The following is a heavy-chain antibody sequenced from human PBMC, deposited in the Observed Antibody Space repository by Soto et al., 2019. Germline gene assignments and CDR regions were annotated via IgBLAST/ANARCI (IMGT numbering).Heavy chain of an antibody. CDR2: ISSSGSTI. Sequence: GGSLRLSCAASGFTFRSYEMNWVRQAPGKGLEWVSYISSSGSTIYYADSVKGRFTISRDNAKNSLYLQMNSLRAEDTAVYYRARQLMITFGGVIVTEINYFDYWGQGTLVTVSS. V-gene: IGHV3-48*03. J-gene: IGHJ4*02. CDR3: ARQLMITFGGVIVTEINYFDY. CDR1: GFTFRSYE. D-gene: IGHD3-16*02.